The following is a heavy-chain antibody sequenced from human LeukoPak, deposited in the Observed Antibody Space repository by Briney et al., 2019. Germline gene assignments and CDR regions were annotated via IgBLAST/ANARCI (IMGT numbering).Heavy chain of an antibody. Sequence: PSETLSLTCTVSGGSISSSSYYWGWIRQPPGKGLEWIGSIYYSGSTYYNPSLKSRVTISVDTSKNQFSLKLSSVTAADTAVYYCARRGGFDGDYGWYFDLWGRGTLVTVSS. J-gene: IGHJ2*01. CDR3: ARRGGFDGDYGWYFDL. CDR1: GGSISSSSYY. CDR2: IYYSGST. D-gene: IGHD4-17*01. V-gene: IGHV4-39*01.